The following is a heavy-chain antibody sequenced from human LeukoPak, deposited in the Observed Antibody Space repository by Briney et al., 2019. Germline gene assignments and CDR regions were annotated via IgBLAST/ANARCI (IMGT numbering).Heavy chain of an antibody. CDR2: IIPILGIA. D-gene: IGHD1-26*01. Sequence: ASVKVSCKASGGTFSSYAISWVRQAPGQGLEWMGRIIPILGIANYAQKFQGRVTITADKSTSTAYMELSSLRSEDTAVYYCARDGNSGSYQYYYYGMDVWGQGTTVTVSS. CDR1: GGTFSSYA. CDR3: ARDGNSGSYQYYYYGMDV. J-gene: IGHJ6*02. V-gene: IGHV1-69*04.